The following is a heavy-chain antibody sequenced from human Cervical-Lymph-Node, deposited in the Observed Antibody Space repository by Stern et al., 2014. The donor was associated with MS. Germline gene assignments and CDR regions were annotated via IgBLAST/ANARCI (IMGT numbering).Heavy chain of an antibody. V-gene: IGHV4-59*01. Sequence: QLQLQESGPGLVKPSETLSLTCTVSGGSLRSYYWNWIRQAPGKGLEWLGVIYHTGRVNYNPSRSSRVAMSVDTSKNQFSLTVSSVTAADTAVYYCAREGEYCSGSRCYPFLDYWGQGTLVTVSS. CDR3: AREGEYCSGSRCYPFLDY. CDR1: GGSLRSYY. CDR2: IYHTGRV. D-gene: IGHD2-15*01. J-gene: IGHJ4*02.